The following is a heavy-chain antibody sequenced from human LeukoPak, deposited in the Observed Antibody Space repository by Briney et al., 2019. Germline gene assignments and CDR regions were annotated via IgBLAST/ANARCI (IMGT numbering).Heavy chain of an antibody. CDR1: GFTFSSYG. Sequence: GRSLRLSCAASGFTFSSYGMHWVRQAPGKGLEWVAVISYDGSNKYYADSVKGRFTISRDNSKNTLYLQMNSLRAEDTAVYYCAKDDGRWLQIDYWGQGTLVTVSS. J-gene: IGHJ4*02. CDR3: AKDDGRWLQIDY. V-gene: IGHV3-30*18. D-gene: IGHD5-24*01. CDR2: ISYDGSNK.